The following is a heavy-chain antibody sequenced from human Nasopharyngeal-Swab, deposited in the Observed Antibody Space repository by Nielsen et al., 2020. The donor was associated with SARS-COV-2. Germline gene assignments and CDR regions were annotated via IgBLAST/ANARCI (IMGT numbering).Heavy chain of an antibody. CDR1: GYTFTSYY. D-gene: IGHD2-15*01. CDR3: ARMVVLGGDGMDV. CDR2: INPSGGST. Sequence: ASVKVSCKASGYTFTSYYMHWVRQAPGQGLEWMGIINPSGGSTSYAQKFQGGVTMTRDTSTSTVYMELSSLRSEDTAVYYCARMVVLGGDGMDVWGQGTTVTVSS. J-gene: IGHJ6*02. V-gene: IGHV1-46*01.